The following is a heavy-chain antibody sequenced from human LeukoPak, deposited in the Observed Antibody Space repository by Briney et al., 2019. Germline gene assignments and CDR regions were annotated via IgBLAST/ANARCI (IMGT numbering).Heavy chain of an antibody. J-gene: IGHJ4*02. V-gene: IGHV3-23*01. CDR2: MSGSGGTT. CDR3: ARDYSGYSSHYFDY. CDR1: GFTFSSYG. D-gene: IGHD3-22*01. Sequence: PGGSLRLSCAAFGFTFSSYGMSWVRQAPGKGLEWVSGMSGSGGTTYCADSVKGRFTISRDNAKNSLYLQMNSLRAEDTAVYYCARDYSGYSSHYFDYWGQGTLVTVSS.